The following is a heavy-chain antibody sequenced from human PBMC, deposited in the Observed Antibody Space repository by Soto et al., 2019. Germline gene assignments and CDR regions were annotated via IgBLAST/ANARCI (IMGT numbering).Heavy chain of an antibody. CDR3: TRYRNYDFWGNYYYYMDV. CDR2: IRSKAYGGTT. CDR1: GFTFGDYA. V-gene: IGHV3-49*03. J-gene: IGHJ6*03. D-gene: IGHD3-3*01. Sequence: PGGSLRLSCTASGFTFGDYAMSWFRQAPGKGLEWVGFIRSKAYGGTTEYAASVKGRFTISRDDSKSIAYLQTNSLKTEDTAVYYCTRYRNYDFWGNYYYYMDVWGKGTTVTVS.